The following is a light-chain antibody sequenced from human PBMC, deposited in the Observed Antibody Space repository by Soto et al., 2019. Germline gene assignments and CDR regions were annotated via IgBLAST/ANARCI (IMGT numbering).Light chain of an antibody. V-gene: IGLV2-23*02. Sequence: QSVLTQPASVSGSPGQGITISCTGRGTDVGTYNFVSWFQRLPGKAPQLIIYEVTERPSGVSPRFSGSKSVNTASLTISGLRAEDEADYCCCSFAGRKPWVFCGGTKVTVL. CDR1: GTDVGTYNF. CDR3: CSFAGRKPWV. CDR2: EVT. J-gene: IGLJ3*02.